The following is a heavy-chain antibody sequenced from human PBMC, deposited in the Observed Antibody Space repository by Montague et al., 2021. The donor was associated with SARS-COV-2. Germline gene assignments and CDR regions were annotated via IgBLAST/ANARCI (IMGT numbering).Heavy chain of an antibody. CDR2: IDAGGGAV. J-gene: IGHJ5*02. D-gene: IGHD5-12*01. V-gene: IGHV3-23*01. CDR3: ARRNSGQHLVGSGWFDP. Sequence: YLSLSFSISGFTFGSYAMSWVRQAPGKGLEWLSGIDAGGGAVFDADPVKGRFTTSRDNYKNTLYLQMNSLTADDTAVYYCARRNSGQHLVGSGWFDPWGQGTLVTVSS. CDR1: GFTFGSYA.